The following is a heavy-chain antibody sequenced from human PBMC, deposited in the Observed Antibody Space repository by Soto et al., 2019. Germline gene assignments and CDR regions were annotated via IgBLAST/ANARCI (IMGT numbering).Heavy chain of an antibody. Sequence: SGESLKISCKGSGYSFTSYWISWVRQMPGKGLEWMGRIDPSDSYTNYSPSFQGHVTISADKSISTAYLQWSSLKASDTAMYYCARATYYYGSGSYYPNFDYWGQGTLVTVSS. CDR2: IDPSDSYT. V-gene: IGHV5-10-1*01. CDR3: ARATYYYGSGSYYPNFDY. J-gene: IGHJ4*02. CDR1: GYSFTSYW. D-gene: IGHD3-10*01.